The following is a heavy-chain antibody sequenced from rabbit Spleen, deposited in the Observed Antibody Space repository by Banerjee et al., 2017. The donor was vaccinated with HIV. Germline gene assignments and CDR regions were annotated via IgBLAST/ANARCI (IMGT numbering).Heavy chain of an antibody. V-gene: IGHV1S39*01. Sequence: QEQLVESGGGLVQPGGSLKLSCKASGFDFSNYGVSWVRQAPGKGLEWIGYIDPIFGRTYYASWAKGRFAISKTSSTTVTLQMTSLTAADTATYFCARGIVYGYAGDTYPPYGMDLWGPGTLVTVS. CDR1: GFDFSNYG. D-gene: IGHD6-1*01. CDR2: IDPIFGRT. CDR3: ARGIVYGYAGDTYPPYGMDL. J-gene: IGHJ6*01.